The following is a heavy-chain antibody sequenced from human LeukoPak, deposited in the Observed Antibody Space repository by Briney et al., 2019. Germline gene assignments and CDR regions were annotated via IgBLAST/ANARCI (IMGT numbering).Heavy chain of an antibody. D-gene: IGHD3-3*01. CDR2: IYYSGST. V-gene: IGHV4-39*01. Sequence: SETLSLTCTVSGGSISSSSYYWGWIRQPPGKGLEWIGSIYYSGSTYHNPSLKSRVTISVNTSKNQFSLKLSSVTAADTAVYYCARQGFPYYDFWSGYGFLGYWGQGTLVTVSS. CDR1: GGSISSSSYY. CDR3: ARQGFPYYDFWSGYGFLGY. J-gene: IGHJ4*02.